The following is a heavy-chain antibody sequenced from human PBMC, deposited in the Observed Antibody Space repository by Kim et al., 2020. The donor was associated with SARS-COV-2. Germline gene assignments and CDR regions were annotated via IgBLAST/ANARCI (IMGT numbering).Heavy chain of an antibody. V-gene: IGHV4-59*01. Sequence: SETLSLTCTVSGGSISSYYWNWIRQPPGKGLEWIGYIYYSGSTNYNPSLKSRVTISVDTSKNQFSLKLSSVTAADTAVYYCARVGAYDSSGIDYWGQGTLVTVSS. CDR2: IYYSGST. CDR1: GGSISSYY. D-gene: IGHD3-22*01. J-gene: IGHJ4*02. CDR3: ARVGAYDSSGIDY.